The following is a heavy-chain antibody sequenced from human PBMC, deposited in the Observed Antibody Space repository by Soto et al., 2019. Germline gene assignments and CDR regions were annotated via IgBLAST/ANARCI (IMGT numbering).Heavy chain of an antibody. J-gene: IGHJ5*02. CDR3: ARASLLERWFDP. CDR2: IYYSGST. D-gene: IGHD1-1*01. CDR1: GGSVSSGSYY. Sequence: SETLSLTCTVSGGSVSSGSYYWSWIRQPPGKGLEWIGYIYYSGSTNYNPSLKSRVTISVDTSKNQFSLKLSSVTAADTAVYYCARASLLERWFDPWGQGTLVTVSS. V-gene: IGHV4-61*01.